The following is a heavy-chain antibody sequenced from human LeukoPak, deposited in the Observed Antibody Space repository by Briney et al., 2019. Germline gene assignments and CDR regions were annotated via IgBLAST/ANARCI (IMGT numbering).Heavy chain of an antibody. Sequence: GAPLQISCQGSGFHFIDYCIGGVRQVPGKGLEWMGIVYPGDSDTRYSPSFQGQFTISVDKSISAAYLQWSRLKASDTAIYYCARRGWYNYNYYGMDVWGKGTTVTVSS. V-gene: IGHV5-51*01. CDR2: VYPGDSDT. D-gene: IGHD1-1*01. CDR1: GFHFIDYC. CDR3: ARRGWYNYNYYGMDV. J-gene: IGHJ6*04.